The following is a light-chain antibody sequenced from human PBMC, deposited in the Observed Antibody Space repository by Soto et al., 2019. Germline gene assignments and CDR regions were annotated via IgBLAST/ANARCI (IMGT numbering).Light chain of an antibody. CDR2: AAS. CDR1: QTISSW. V-gene: IGKV1-9*01. CDR3: QQLNSFPIT. J-gene: IGKJ5*01. Sequence: DLEITQFPPTLSGSVGDRVNITCWASQTISSWLAWYQQKKGRAPKILIYAASTLQSGVPSRFSGSGYGTEVNLTITSLQPEDFATYYCQQLNSFPITFGQGTRLEIK.